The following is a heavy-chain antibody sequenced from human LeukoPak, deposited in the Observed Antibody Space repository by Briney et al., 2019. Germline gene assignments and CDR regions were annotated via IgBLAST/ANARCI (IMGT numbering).Heavy chain of an antibody. J-gene: IGHJ4*02. V-gene: IGHV3-30*02. CDR3: AKEDSGSYYQPFDY. Sequence: GGSLRLSCAASGFTFSSYGMHWVRQAPGKGLEWVAFIRYDGSNKYYADSVKGRFTISRDNSKNTLYLQMNSLRAEDTAVYYCAKEDSGSYYQPFDYWGQGTLVTVSS. D-gene: IGHD1-26*01. CDR1: GFTFSSYG. CDR2: IRYDGSNK.